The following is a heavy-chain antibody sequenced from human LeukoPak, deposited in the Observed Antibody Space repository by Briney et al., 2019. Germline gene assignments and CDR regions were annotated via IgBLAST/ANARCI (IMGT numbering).Heavy chain of an antibody. CDR1: GFTVSSNY. D-gene: IGHD6-19*01. CDR3: ARDPSVGIAVDY. J-gene: IGHJ4*02. Sequence: GGSLRLSCAASGFTVSSNYMSWVRQAPGKGLEWVSVIYSGGSTYYADSVKGRFTISRDNAKNSLYLQMNSLRAEDTAVYYCARDPSVGIAVDYWGQGTLVTVSS. V-gene: IGHV3-53*01. CDR2: IYSGGST.